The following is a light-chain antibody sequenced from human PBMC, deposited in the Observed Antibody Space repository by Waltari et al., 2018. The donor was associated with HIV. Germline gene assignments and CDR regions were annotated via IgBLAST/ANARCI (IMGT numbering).Light chain of an antibody. V-gene: IGLV3-25*03. J-gene: IGLJ2*01. CDR1: ESANQH. CDR3: QSAGSSGTSVI. CDR2: RDN. Sequence: SSDLTQARSVSVSPGQPASIPCSGPESANQHVHWNREKAGQAPVLVIHRDNERPLGIPERISGSKSGILATLTISGVLAEDEADYFCQSAGSSGTSVIFGGGTTLTVL.